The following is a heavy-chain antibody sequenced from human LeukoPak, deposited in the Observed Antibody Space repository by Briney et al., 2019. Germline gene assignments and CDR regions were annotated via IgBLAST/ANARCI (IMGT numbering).Heavy chain of an antibody. CDR3: ARAGDYYGSGSNYYYYGMDV. D-gene: IGHD3-10*01. V-gene: IGHV3-30*04. Sequence: PGGSLRLSCAASGFTFSSYAMHWDRQAPGKGLEWVAVISYDGSNKYYADSVKGRFTISRDNSKNTLYLQMNSLRAEDTAVYYCARAGDYYGSGSNYYYYGMDVWGKGTTVTVSS. CDR1: GFTFSSYA. CDR2: ISYDGSNK. J-gene: IGHJ6*04.